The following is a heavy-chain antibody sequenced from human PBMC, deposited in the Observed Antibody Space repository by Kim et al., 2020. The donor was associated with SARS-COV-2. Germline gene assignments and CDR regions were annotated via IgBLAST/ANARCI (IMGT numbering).Heavy chain of an antibody. Sequence: SETLSLTCTVSGGSISSYYWSWIRQPPGKGLEWIGYIYYSGSTNYNPSLKSRVTISVDTSKNQFSLKLSSVTAADTAVYYCAVGGYYYEAFDIWGQGTMVTVSS. J-gene: IGHJ3*02. CDR2: IYYSGST. CDR1: GGSISSYY. CDR3: AVGGYYYEAFDI. V-gene: IGHV4-59*08. D-gene: IGHD3-22*01.